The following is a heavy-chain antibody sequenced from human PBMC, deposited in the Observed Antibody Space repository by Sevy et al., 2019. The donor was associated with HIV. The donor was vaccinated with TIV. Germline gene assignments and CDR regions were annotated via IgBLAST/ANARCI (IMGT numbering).Heavy chain of an antibody. J-gene: IGHJ4*02. Sequence: SETLSLTCTVSGGSITSLSWNWIRQPPGKGLEWIATIYYNGHINYNPSLKSRFTLSLDTSKNQFSLRLSSLTAADTAMYYCAGENAWGRGYSWGQGTLVTVSS. CDR2: IYYNGHI. V-gene: IGHV4-59*11. CDR1: GGSITSLS. CDR3: AGENAWGRGYS. D-gene: IGHD1-26*01.